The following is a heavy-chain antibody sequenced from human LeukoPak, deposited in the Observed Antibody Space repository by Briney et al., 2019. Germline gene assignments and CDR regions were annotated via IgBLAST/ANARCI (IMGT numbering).Heavy chain of an antibody. D-gene: IGHD6-6*01. CDR3: SRDFTTSSRDYFDY. CDR2: IRNKAYGGTT. J-gene: IGHJ4*02. Sequence: PGGSLRLSYTASGFTFSDYSVSWFRQAPGKGLEWVGFIRNKAYGGTTEFAASVKGRFTISRDDSKSIAYLQMNSLKTEDTAVYYCSRDFTTSSRDYFDYWGQGTLVTVSS. V-gene: IGHV3-49*03. CDR1: GFTFSDYS.